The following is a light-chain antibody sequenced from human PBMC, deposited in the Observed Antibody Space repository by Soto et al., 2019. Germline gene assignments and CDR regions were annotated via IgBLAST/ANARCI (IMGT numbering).Light chain of an antibody. V-gene: IGLV3-1*01. J-gene: IGLJ1*01. CDR2: QNN. Sequence: SYELTQPPSVSVSPGQTASITCSGDKLGDKYASWYQQKPGQSPVLVIYQNNKRPSGIPERFSGSNSGNTATLTISGTQAMDEADYYCQAWDSSTGVFGTATKLTVL. CDR3: QAWDSSTGV. CDR1: KLGDKY.